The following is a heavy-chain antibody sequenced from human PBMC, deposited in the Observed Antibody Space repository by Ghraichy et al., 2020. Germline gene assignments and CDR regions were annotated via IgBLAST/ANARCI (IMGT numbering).Heavy chain of an antibody. CDR1: GYTFTSYD. CDR3: ARGQPIRGYYDSSGYFMAY. D-gene: IGHD3-22*01. J-gene: IGHJ4*02. V-gene: IGHV1-8*01. CDR2: MNPNSGNT. Sequence: QVQLVQSGAEVKKPGASVKVSCKASGYTFTSYDINWVRQATGQGLEWMGWMNPNSGNTGYAQKFQGRVTMTRNTSISTAYMELSSLRSEDTAVYYCARGQPIRGYYDSSGYFMAYWGQGTLVTVSS.